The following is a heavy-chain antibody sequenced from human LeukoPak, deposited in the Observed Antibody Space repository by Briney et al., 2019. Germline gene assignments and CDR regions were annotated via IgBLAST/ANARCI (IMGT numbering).Heavy chain of an antibody. CDR2: IYYSGST. D-gene: IGHD1-14*01. CDR1: GGSISSYY. CDR3: ARESEHYYYYYMDV. Sequence: SETLSLTCTVSGGSISSYYWSWIRQPPGKGLEWIGYIYYSGSTNYNPSLKSRVTISVDTSKNQFSLKLSSVTAADTAVYYCARESEHYYYYYMDVWGKGTTVTVSS. J-gene: IGHJ6*03. V-gene: IGHV4-59*01.